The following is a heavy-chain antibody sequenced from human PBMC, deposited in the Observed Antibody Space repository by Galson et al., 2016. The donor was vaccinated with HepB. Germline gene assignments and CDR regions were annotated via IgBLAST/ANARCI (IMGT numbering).Heavy chain of an antibody. Sequence: SETLSLTCTVSGGSISTYYWSWIRQPPGKSLEWIGYIHYSGSTNCNPSLKTRVTISVDTSQNQFSLNLRSVTAADTATYYCARAYYYGSGSQPYYFDYWGQETLVTVSS. J-gene: IGHJ4*02. V-gene: IGHV4-59*12. D-gene: IGHD3-10*01. CDR2: IHYSGST. CDR3: ARAYYYGSGSQPYYFDY. CDR1: GGSISTYY.